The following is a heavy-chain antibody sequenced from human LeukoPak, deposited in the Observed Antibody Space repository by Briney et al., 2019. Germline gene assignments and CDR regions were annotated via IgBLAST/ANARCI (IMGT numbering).Heavy chain of an antibody. CDR2: IKEDGSQK. Sequence: GGSLRLSCAASGFTFSTYWMTWVRQAPGKGLEWVANIKEDGSQKYYVDSVKGRFTISRDNAKNSLYLQMDSVRAEDTAVYYCARDTGCAGGTCFSFYDYWGQGTLVTVSS. D-gene: IGHD2-15*01. J-gene: IGHJ4*02. CDR1: GFTFSTYW. CDR3: ARDTGCAGGTCFSFYDY. V-gene: IGHV3-7*01.